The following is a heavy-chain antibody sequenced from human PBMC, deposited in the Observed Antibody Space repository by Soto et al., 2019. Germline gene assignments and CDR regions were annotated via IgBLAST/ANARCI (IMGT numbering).Heavy chain of an antibody. CDR2: IKSKTDGGTT. V-gene: IGHV3-15*01. D-gene: IGHD3-3*01. CDR1: GFTFSNAW. CDR3: TTDVNHPGEEWSISISDY. J-gene: IGHJ4*02. Sequence: GGSLRLSCAASGFTFSNAWMSWVRQAPGKGLEWVGRIKSKTDGGTTDYAAPVKGRFTISRDDSKNTLYLQMNSLKTEDTAVYYCTTDVNHPGEEWSISISDYWGQGTLVTVSS.